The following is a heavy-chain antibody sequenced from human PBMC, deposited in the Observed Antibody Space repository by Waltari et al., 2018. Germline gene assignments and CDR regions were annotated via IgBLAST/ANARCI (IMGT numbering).Heavy chain of an antibody. CDR2: ISGSGGST. D-gene: IGHD6-13*01. V-gene: IGHV3-23*01. CDR1: GFTFSSYT. J-gene: IGHJ4*02. CDR3: AKVVSSSWYLDY. Sequence: EVQLLESGGGLVQPGGSLRLSCAASGFTFSSYTMSWVRRAPGKGLVWVSAISGSGGSTYYADSVKGRFTISRDNSKNTLYLQMNRLRAEDTAVYYCAKVVSSSWYLDYWGQGTLVTVSS.